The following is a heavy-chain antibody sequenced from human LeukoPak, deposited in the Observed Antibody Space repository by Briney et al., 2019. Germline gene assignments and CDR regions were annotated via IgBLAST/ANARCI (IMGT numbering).Heavy chain of an antibody. CDR3: AREVGRGFDY. CDR2: ISASNSNT. D-gene: IGHD1-26*01. Sequence: GASVKVSCKASGYTFTSYVINWVRQAPGQGLEWMGWISASNSNTHNAQKLQGRVTMTTDTSTSTAYMEVRSLRSDDTAVYYCAREVGRGFDYWGQGTLVSVSS. J-gene: IGHJ4*02. V-gene: IGHV1-18*01. CDR1: GYTFTSYV.